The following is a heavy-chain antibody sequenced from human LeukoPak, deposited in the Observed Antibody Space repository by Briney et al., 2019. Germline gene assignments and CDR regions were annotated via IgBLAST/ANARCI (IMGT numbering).Heavy chain of an antibody. J-gene: IGHJ4*02. CDR1: GGSISSGDYY. D-gene: IGHD4-17*01. Sequence: SETLSLTCTVSGGSISSGDYYWSWIRQPPGKGLEWIGYIYYSGSTYYNPSLKSRVTISVDTSKNQFSLKLSSVTAADTAVYYCARVSRSVTTAGVYWGQGTLVTVSS. CDR2: IYYSGST. V-gene: IGHV4-30-4*01. CDR3: ARVSRSVTTAGVY.